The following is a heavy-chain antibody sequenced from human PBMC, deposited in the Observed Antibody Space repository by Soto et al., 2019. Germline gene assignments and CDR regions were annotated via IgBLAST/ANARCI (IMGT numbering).Heavy chain of an antibody. Sequence: QVQLVQSGAEVQKPGSSGKVYCKSSGSTFSSYAISWVRQAPGQGLEWMGGFIPIFGTANYAQKVQGRVTMTADESTSTAYMELSSLRSEDTAVYYCARDYSRSSGGSFFWGQGTLVTVSS. CDR2: FIPIFGTA. J-gene: IGHJ4*02. CDR1: GSTFSSYA. CDR3: ARDYSRSSGGSFF. V-gene: IGHV1-69*01. D-gene: IGHD6-6*01.